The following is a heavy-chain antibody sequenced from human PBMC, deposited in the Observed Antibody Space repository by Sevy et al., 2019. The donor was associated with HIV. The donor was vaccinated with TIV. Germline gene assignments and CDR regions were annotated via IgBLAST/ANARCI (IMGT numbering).Heavy chain of an antibody. J-gene: IGHJ4*02. V-gene: IGHV4-39*01. D-gene: IGHD3-10*01. CDR2: IYYSGST. CDR1: GGSISSSTYY. Sequence: SETLSLTCTVSGGSISSSTYYWGWIRQAPGKGLEWIASIYYSGSTYYNPSLKSRVTISVDTSKNQFSLKLSSVTAADTAVYYSARLHYYGSGSEEGDLGQGTLVTVSS. CDR3: ARLHYYGSGSEEGD.